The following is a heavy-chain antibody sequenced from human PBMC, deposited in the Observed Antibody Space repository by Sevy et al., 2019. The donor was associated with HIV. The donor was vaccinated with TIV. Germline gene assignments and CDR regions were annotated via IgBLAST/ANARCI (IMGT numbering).Heavy chain of an antibody. CDR3: SRGGGATDWGMDV. D-gene: IGHD1-26*01. J-gene: IGHJ6*02. V-gene: IGHV3-49*04. CDR2: IRNKAYGGIR. CDR1: GVTLGDYD. Sequence: GGSLRLSCTVSGVTLGDYDMSWVRQAPGKGLEWVGFIRNKAYGGIREYAAAVKGRFTISREDSKSITYLQMNSLKAEDTAVYYCSRGGGATDWGMDVWGQGTTVTVSS.